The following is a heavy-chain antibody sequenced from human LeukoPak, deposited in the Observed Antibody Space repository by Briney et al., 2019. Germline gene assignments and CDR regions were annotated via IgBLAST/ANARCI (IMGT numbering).Heavy chain of an antibody. J-gene: IGHJ4*02. CDR2: ISSSSTYI. CDR3: ATGKHYYDSSGYYFYYFDY. D-gene: IGHD3-22*01. CDR1: GFTFSSYN. Sequence: GGSLRLSCAASGFTFSSYNMNWVRQAPGKGLEWVSPISSSSTYIFYADSVKGRFTISRDNAKKSLYLQMNSLRAEDTAVYYCATGKHYYDSSGYYFYYFDYWGQGTLVTVSS. V-gene: IGHV3-21*01.